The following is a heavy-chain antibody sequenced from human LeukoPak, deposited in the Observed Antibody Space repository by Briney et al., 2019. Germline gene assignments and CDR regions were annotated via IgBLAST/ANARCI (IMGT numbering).Heavy chain of an antibody. J-gene: IGHJ4*02. D-gene: IGHD6-19*01. V-gene: IGHV3-7*03. CDR1: GFTFSSYW. Sequence: PGGSLRLSCAASGFTFSSYWMTWVRQAPGKGLEWVANTKQDGSERNYVDSVKGRFTISRDNAKNSLYLQMNTLRDEDTAVYYCATGAGCGYWGQGTLVTVSS. CDR2: TKQDGSER. CDR3: ATGAGCGY.